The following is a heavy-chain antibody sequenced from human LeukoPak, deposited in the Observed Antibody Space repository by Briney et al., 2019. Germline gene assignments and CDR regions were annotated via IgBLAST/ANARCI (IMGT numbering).Heavy chain of an antibody. Sequence: PSETLSLTCAVYGGSFSGYYWSWIRQPPGKGLEWIGEINHSGSTNYNPSLKSRVTISVDTSKNQFSLKLSSVTAADTAVYYCARVNINNWHSCDYWGQGTLVTGSS. CDR2: INHSGST. V-gene: IGHV4-34*01. J-gene: IGHJ4*02. D-gene: IGHD1-1*01. CDR1: GGSFSGYY. CDR3: ARVNINNWHSCDY.